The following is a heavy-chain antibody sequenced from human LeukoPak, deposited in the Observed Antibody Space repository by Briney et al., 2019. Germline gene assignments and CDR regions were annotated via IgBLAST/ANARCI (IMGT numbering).Heavy chain of an antibody. V-gene: IGHV3-7*03. CDR3: ARDYRSSWYV. CDR1: GFPFSSYS. D-gene: IGHD6-13*01. J-gene: IGHJ4*02. Sequence: GGSLRLSCAASGFPFSSYSMTWVRQAPGKGLEWVANIKPDGTTKFYVDSVKGRFTISRDNARNSVYLQMNSLRAEDTSVYYCARDYRSSWYVRGQGTLVTVSS. CDR2: IKPDGTTK.